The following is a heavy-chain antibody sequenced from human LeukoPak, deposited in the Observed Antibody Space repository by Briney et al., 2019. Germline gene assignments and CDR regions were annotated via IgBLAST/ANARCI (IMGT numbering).Heavy chain of an antibody. V-gene: IGHV3-30*18. CDR2: ISYDGSNK. CDR1: GFTFSSYA. Sequence: GGSLRLSCAASGFTFSSYAMHWVRQAPGKGLEWVAVISYDGSNKYYADSVKGRFTISRDNSKNTLYLQMNSLRAEDTAVYYCAKDHGGYVIDPWGQGTLVTVSS. J-gene: IGHJ5*02. D-gene: IGHD5-12*01. CDR3: AKDHGGYVIDP.